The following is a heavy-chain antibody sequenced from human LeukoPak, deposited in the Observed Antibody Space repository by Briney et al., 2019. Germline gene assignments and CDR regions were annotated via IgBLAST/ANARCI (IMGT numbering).Heavy chain of an antibody. V-gene: IGHV3-48*03. CDR2: ISSSGSSI. Sequence: GGSLRLSCAASGFTFSSYEMNWVRQAPGKGLEWVSYISSSGSSIFYADSVKGRFTISRDNAKNSLYLQMNSLRAEDTAVYYCATVYGGNSGVLGYWGQGTLVTVSS. J-gene: IGHJ4*02. D-gene: IGHD4-23*01. CDR1: GFTFSSYE. CDR3: ATVYGGNSGVLGY.